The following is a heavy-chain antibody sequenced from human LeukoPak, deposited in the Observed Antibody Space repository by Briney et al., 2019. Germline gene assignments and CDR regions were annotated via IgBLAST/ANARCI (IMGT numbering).Heavy chain of an antibody. CDR3: VRIAEDYYDSSGYFDY. CDR1: GGSISSYY. D-gene: IGHD3-22*01. J-gene: IGHJ4*02. Sequence: PSETLSLTCTVSGGSISSYYWSWIRQPPGKGLEWIGYIYYSGSTNYNPSLKSRVSISVDTSKNQFSLKLSSVTAAGTGVYYSVRIAEDYYDSSGYFDYWGQGTLVTVSS. V-gene: IGHV4-59*01. CDR2: IYYSGST.